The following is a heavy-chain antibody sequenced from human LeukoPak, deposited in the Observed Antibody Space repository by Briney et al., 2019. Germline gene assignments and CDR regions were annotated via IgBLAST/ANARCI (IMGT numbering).Heavy chain of an antibody. CDR2: IKQDGSEK. CDR1: GFTFSSYW. V-gene: IGHV3-7*01. J-gene: IGHJ4*02. CDR3: AKEIGAYMVRGVKGFDY. Sequence: GGSLRLSCAASGFTFSSYWMSWVRQAPGKGLEWVANIKQDGSEKYYADSVKGRFTISRDNSKNTLYLQMNSLRAEDTAVYYCAKEIGAYMVRGVKGFDYWGQGTLVTVSS. D-gene: IGHD3-10*01.